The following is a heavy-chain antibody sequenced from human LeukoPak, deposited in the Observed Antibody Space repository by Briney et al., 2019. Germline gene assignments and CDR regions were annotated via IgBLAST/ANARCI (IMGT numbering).Heavy chain of an antibody. J-gene: IGHJ4*02. CDR1: GFTFSSYA. Sequence: PPGGSLRLSCAASGFTFSSYAMHWVRQAPGKGLEWVAVISYDGSNKYYADSVKGRFTISRDNSKNTLYLQMNSLRAEDTAVYYCTRGVHIVVVTANDYWGQGTLVTVSS. CDR3: TRGVHIVVVTANDY. CDR2: ISYDGSNK. V-gene: IGHV3-30*04. D-gene: IGHD2-21*02.